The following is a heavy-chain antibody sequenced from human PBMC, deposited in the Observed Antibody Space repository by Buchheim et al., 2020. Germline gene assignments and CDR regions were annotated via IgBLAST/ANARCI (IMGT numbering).Heavy chain of an antibody. V-gene: IGHV3-21*01. D-gene: IGHD2-2*01. CDR2: ISSSSSYI. J-gene: IGHJ6*02. Sequence: EVQLVESGGGLVKPGGSLRLSCAASGFTFSSYSMNWARQAPGKGLEWVSSISSSSSYIYYADSVKGRFTISRDNAKNSLYLQMNSLRAEDTAVYYCASMLGYCSSTSCSDSDDYYYYGMDVWGQGTT. CDR1: GFTFSSYS. CDR3: ASMLGYCSSTSCSDSDDYYYYGMDV.